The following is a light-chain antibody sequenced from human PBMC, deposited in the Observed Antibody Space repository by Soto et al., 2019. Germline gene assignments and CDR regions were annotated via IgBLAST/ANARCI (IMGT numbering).Light chain of an antibody. Sequence: EIVMTQSPATLSVSPGERATLSCRASQSVSSNLAWYQQKPGQAPRLLIYGASTRATGIPARFSGSGSGTEFTLTISSLQSEDFAVYYCLQYNNWPPGGTFGGGTKVEIK. J-gene: IGKJ4*01. CDR2: GAS. CDR3: LQYNNWPPGGT. V-gene: IGKV3D-15*01. CDR1: QSVSSN.